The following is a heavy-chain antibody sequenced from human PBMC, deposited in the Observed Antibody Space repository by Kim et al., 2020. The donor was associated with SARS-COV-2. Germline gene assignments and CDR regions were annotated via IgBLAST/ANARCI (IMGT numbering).Heavy chain of an antibody. Sequence: ASVKVSCKASGYTFTSYYMHWVRQAPGQGLEWMGIINPNGGSTSYAQKFQGRVTMTRDTSTSTVYMELSSLRSEDTAVYYCARDLSTTDGNRDYYYGMDVWGQGTTVTVSS. CDR2: INPNGGST. J-gene: IGHJ6*02. CDR1: GYTFTSYY. CDR3: ARDLSTTDGNRDYYYGMDV. D-gene: IGHD2-2*01. V-gene: IGHV1-46*01.